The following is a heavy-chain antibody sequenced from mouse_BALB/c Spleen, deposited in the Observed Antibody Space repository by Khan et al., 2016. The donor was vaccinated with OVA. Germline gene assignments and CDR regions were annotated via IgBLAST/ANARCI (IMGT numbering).Heavy chain of an antibody. V-gene: IGHV3-2*02. D-gene: IGHD2-3*01. Sequence: EVQLHESGPGLVKPSQSLSLTCTVTGYSITSDYAWNWIRQFPGNKLEWMGYISSSGSTNYNPALKSRISITRDTSKNQFFLQLNSVTSEDTATYYCARDGSRYNYAMDYWGQGTSVTVSS. CDR1: GYSITSDYA. J-gene: IGHJ4*01. CDR3: ARDGSRYNYAMDY. CDR2: ISSSGST.